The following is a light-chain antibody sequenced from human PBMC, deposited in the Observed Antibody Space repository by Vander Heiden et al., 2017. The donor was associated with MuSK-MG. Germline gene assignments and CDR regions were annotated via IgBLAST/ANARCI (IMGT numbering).Light chain of an antibody. CDR1: QSVSSSY. Sequence: EIVLTQSPGTLSLSPGERATLSCRASQSVSSSYLAWYQQKPGQAPRLLIYGASSRATGIPDRFGGSGSGTDFTLTISRREPEDFAVYYCQQYGSSPPITFGQRTRLEIK. CDR3: QQYGSSPPIT. CDR2: GAS. J-gene: IGKJ5*01. V-gene: IGKV3-20*01.